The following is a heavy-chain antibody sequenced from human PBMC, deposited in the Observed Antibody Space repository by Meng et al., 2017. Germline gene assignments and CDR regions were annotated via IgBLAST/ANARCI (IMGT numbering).Heavy chain of an antibody. V-gene: IGHV4-34*01. Sequence: QWGPVLLKPSQALSPPCAVSGGSLSGSSWGWIRQPTGKGLEWIGEINHSGSTNYNPSLKSRVTLSVDTSKNQFSLKLSSVTAADTAVYYCARAVYLRYFDYWGQGTLVTVSS. D-gene: IGHD2-8*01. CDR2: INHSGST. CDR3: ARAVYLRYFDY. J-gene: IGHJ4*02. CDR1: GGSLSGSS.